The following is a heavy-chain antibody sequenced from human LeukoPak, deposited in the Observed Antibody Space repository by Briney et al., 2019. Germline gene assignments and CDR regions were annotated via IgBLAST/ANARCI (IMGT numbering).Heavy chain of an antibody. D-gene: IGHD6-13*01. CDR1: GFTFSSYA. Sequence: PGGSLRLSCAASGFTFSSYAMSWVRQAPGKGLEWVSAISGSGGSTYYADSVKGRFTISRDNSKNTLYLQMNSPRAEDTAVYYCAKDGYSSSWAPRDYWGQGTLVTVSS. V-gene: IGHV3-23*01. CDR2: ISGSGGST. J-gene: IGHJ4*02. CDR3: AKDGYSSSWAPRDY.